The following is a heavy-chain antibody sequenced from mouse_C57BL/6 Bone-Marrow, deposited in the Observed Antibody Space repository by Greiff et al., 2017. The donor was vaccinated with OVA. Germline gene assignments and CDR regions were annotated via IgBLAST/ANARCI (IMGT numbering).Heavy chain of an antibody. J-gene: IGHJ3*01. CDR3: AKTGTIFAY. CDR1: GYTFTDYE. CDR2: IDPETGGT. V-gene: IGHV1-15*01. D-gene: IGHD4-1*01. Sequence: QVQLQQSGAELVRPGASVTLSCKASGYTFTDYEMHWVKQTPVHGLEWIGAIDPETGGTAYNEKFKGKATLTADKSSSTAYMELRSLTSEDSAVYFCAKTGTIFAYWGQGTLVTVSA.